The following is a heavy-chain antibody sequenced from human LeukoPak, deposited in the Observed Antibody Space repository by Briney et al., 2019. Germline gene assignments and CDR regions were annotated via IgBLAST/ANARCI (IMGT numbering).Heavy chain of an antibody. CDR3: TRELNYYYYMDV. CDR1: GDSITITNYY. J-gene: IGHJ6*03. V-gene: IGHV4-61*01. Sequence: SETLSLTCTVSGDSITITNYYWGWIRQPPGKGLEWIGYFHNSGTSTYNPSLKSRVTISADTSKNQFSLKLNSLTTADTAVYYCTRELNYYYYMDVWGKGTTVTVSS. CDR2: FHNSGTS.